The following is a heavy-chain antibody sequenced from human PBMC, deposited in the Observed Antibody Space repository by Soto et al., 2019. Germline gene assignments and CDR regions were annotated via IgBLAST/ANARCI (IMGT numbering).Heavy chain of an antibody. CDR2: ISYDGSNK. D-gene: IGHD3-22*01. V-gene: IGHV3-30-3*01. CDR1: GFTFSSYA. J-gene: IGHJ4*02. Sequence: PGGSLRLSCAASGFTFSSYAMHWVRQAPGKGLEWVAVISYDGSNKYYADSVKGRFTISRDNSKNTLYLQMNSLRAEDTAVYYCARERYDSSGYWIFDYWGQGTLVTVSS. CDR3: ARERYDSSGYWIFDY.